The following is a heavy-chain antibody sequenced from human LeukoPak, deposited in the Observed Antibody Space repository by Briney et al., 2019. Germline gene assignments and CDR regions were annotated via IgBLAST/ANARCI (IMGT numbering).Heavy chain of an antibody. J-gene: IGHJ5*02. CDR3: ARCIGSSSFARWFDP. CDR1: GGSISSYY. V-gene: IGHV4-59*01. D-gene: IGHD6-6*01. CDR2: IYYSGST. Sequence: KPSETLSLTCTVSGGSISSYYWSWIRQPPGKGLEWIGYIYYSGSTSYSPSLKSRVTISADTSKNQFSLKLSSVTAADTAVYYCARCIGSSSFARWFDPWGQGTLVTVSS.